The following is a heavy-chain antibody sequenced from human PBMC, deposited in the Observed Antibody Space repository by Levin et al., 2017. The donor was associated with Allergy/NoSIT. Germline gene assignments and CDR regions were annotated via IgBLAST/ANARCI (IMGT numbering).Heavy chain of an antibody. CDR2: INSDGSST. CDR1: GFTFSSYW. D-gene: IGHD3-9*01. V-gene: IGHV3-74*01. J-gene: IGHJ1*01. CDR3: ARGEDYDILTGYYAGGYFQH. Sequence: GGSLRLSCAASGFTFSSYWMHWVRQAPGKGLVWVSRINSDGSSTSYADSVKGRFTISRDNAKNTLYLQMNSLRAEDTAVYYCARGEDYDILTGYYAGGYFQHWGQGTLVTVSS.